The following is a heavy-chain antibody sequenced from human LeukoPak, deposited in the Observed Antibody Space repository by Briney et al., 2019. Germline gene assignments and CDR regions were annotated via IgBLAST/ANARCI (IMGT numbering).Heavy chain of an antibody. CDR1: GGSISSGSYH. Sequence: SETLSLTCSVSGGSISSGSYHWSWIRQPPGKGLEWIGYIYYSGSTYYNPSLKSRVTISVDTSKNQFSLKLSSVTAADTAVYYCARGDDYYGSVYGMDVWGKGTTVTVSS. J-gene: IGHJ6*04. CDR2: IYYSGST. CDR3: ARGDDYYGSVYGMDV. D-gene: IGHD3-10*01. V-gene: IGHV4-30-4*08.